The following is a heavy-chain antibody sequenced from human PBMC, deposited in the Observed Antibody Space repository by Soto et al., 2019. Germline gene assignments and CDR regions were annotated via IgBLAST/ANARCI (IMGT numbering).Heavy chain of an antibody. V-gene: IGHV4-34*01. CDR1: GVSFSGYY. CDR3: ARALDSSSSLFWRWYYGMDV. Sequence: SETLSLTCAVYGVSFSGYYWSWIRQPPGKGLEWIGEINHSGSTNYNPSLKSRVTISVDTSKNQFSLKLSSVTAADTAVYYCARALDSSSSLFWRWYYGMDVWGQGTTVTVSS. D-gene: IGHD6-6*01. J-gene: IGHJ6*02. CDR2: INHSGST.